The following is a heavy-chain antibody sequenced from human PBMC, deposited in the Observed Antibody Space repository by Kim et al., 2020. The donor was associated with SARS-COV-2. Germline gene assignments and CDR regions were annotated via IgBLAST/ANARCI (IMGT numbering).Heavy chain of an antibody. V-gene: IGHV4-31*03. Sequence: SETLSLTCTVAGGSISSGTSYWSWIRQHPGKGLEWLGYVFYSGSPYYNPSLKRRLTISVDTSKNQFSLRLSSVTAAETAVYCCARLQGELPPYYFDYWGEGTLVTVSS. CDR3: ARLQGELPPYYFDY. CDR2: VFYSGSP. D-gene: IGHD3-10*01. J-gene: IGHJ4*02. CDR1: GGSISSGTSY.